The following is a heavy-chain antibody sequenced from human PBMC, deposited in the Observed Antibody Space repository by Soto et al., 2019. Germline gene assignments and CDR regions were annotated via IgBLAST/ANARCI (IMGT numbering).Heavy chain of an antibody. CDR2: IGRVSTYI. Sequence: PGGSLRLSCVASGFPFSSFSLNWIRQAPGKGLEWVSSIGRVSTYIYYADSVRGRFTVSRDNAKNSVYLQMSGLTAEDSRIYYCARVTAGSGSYQIDLWGQGTLVTGSS. D-gene: IGHD3-10*01. CDR3: ARVTAGSGSYQIDL. CDR1: GFPFSSFS. V-gene: IGHV3-21*01. J-gene: IGHJ4*02.